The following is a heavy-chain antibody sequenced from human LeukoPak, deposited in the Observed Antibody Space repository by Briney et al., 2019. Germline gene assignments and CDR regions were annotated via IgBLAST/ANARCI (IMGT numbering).Heavy chain of an antibody. V-gene: IGHV4-34*01. J-gene: IGHJ5*02. CDR1: GGSFSGYY. D-gene: IGHD2-2*01. Sequence: SETLSLTCAVYGGSFSGYYWSWIRQPPGKGLEWLGEINHSGSTNYNPSLKSRVTISVDTSKIQFSLKLSSVTAADTAVYYCAREPAEGYCSSTSCRNWFDHWGQGTLVTVSS. CDR2: INHSGST. CDR3: AREPAEGYCSSTSCRNWFDH.